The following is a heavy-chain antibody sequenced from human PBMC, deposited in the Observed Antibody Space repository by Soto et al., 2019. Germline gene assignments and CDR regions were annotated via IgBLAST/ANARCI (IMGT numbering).Heavy chain of an antibody. D-gene: IGHD3-3*01. J-gene: IGHJ4*02. CDR1: GGSFSGYY. V-gene: IGHV4-34*01. CDR2: INHSGST. CDR3: ARGSYDFWSGYYTGPYYFDY. Sequence: SETLSLTCAVYGGSFSGYYWSWIRQPPGKGLEWIGEINHSGSTNYNPSLKSRVTISVDTSKNQFSLKLSSVTAADTAVYYCARGSYDFWSGYYTGPYYFDYWGQGTLVTVSS.